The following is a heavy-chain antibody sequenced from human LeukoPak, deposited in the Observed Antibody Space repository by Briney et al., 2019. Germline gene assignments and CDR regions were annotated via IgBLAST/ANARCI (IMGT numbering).Heavy chain of an antibody. CDR2: ISGSGGST. J-gene: IGHJ4*02. V-gene: IGHV3-23*01. Sequence: PGGSLRLSCAASGFTFSSYAMSWVRQAPGKGLEWVSAISGSGGSTYYADSVKGRFAISRDNSKNTLYLQMNSLRAEDTAVYYCAKAMRGYLVPFDYWGQGTLVTVSS. D-gene: IGHD1-1*01. CDR3: AKAMRGYLVPFDY. CDR1: GFTFSSYA.